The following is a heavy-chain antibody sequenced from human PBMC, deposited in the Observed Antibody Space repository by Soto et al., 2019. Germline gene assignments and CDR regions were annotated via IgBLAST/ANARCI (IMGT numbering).Heavy chain of an antibody. V-gene: IGHV1-69*02. Sequence: QVHLVQSGPEVKKPGSSVKVSCKTSGDTFRNYSLSWVRQAPGRGLEWMGRIVPVARIVNIAQKFRGRVTLTADESTSIVYMELPSLSSDDTALYYCARSYYYDSSGYSHFDFWGLGTLVTVSS. J-gene: IGHJ4*02. D-gene: IGHD3-22*01. CDR2: IVPVARIV. CDR3: ARSYYYDSSGYSHFDF. CDR1: GDTFRNYS.